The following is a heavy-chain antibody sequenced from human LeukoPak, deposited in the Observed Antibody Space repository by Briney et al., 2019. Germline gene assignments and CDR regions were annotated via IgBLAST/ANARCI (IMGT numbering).Heavy chain of an antibody. CDR2: ITPNSGGT. D-gene: IGHD1-1*01. Sequence: ASVKVSCKASGYTFRGYYMYWVRQAPGQGLEWMGWITPNSGGTNYAQKFQGRVTMTRDTSISTAYMELSRLRSDDTAVYYCARGARVNWNDGFPSDAFDIWGQGTMVTVSS. CDR3: ARGARVNWNDGFPSDAFDI. CDR1: GYTFRGYY. J-gene: IGHJ3*02. V-gene: IGHV1-2*02.